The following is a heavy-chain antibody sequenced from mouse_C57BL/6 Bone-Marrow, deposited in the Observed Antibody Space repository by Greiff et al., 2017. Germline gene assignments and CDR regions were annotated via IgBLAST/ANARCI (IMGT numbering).Heavy chain of an antibody. V-gene: IGHV5-4*01. Sequence: EVHLLESGGGLVKPGASLKLSCAASGFTFSSYAMSWVRQTPGKRLEWVATISDGGSYTYYPDNVKGRFTISRDNAKNNLYLQMSHLKSEDTAMYYCGRERNYVFDYWGQGTTLTVSS. CDR3: GRERNYVFDY. CDR2: ISDGGSYT. CDR1: GFTFSSYA. D-gene: IGHD1-1*01. J-gene: IGHJ2*01.